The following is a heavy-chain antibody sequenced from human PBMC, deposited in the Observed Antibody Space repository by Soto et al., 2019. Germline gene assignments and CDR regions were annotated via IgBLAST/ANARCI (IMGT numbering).Heavy chain of an antibody. J-gene: IGHJ6*02. CDR1: GFTFSSYG. D-gene: IGHD3-10*01. Sequence: QVQLVESGGGVVQPGRSLRLSCAASGFTFSSYGMHWVRQAPGKGLEWVAVIWYDGSNKYYADSVKGRFTISRDNSKNTXSLQMNRLRAEDTAVYYCARGLALLWCGELTTGMDVWGQGTTVTVSS. CDR2: IWYDGSNK. V-gene: IGHV3-33*01. CDR3: ARGLALLWCGELTTGMDV.